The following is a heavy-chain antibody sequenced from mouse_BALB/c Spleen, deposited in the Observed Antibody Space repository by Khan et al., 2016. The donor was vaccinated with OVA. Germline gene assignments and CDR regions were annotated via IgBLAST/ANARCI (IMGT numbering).Heavy chain of an antibody. CDR1: GDSITSGY. J-gene: IGHJ2*01. Sequence: EVQLQESGPSLVKPSQTLSLTCSVTGDSITSGYWNWIRKFPGNKLEYMGYISYSGSTYYNPSHKSRISITHDTSKNQHYLQLNSMTTEDSATYYCAGTSYYGNYYFDYWGQGTTLTVSS. CDR3: AGTSYYGNYYFDY. CDR2: ISYSGST. V-gene: IGHV3-8*02. D-gene: IGHD2-10*01.